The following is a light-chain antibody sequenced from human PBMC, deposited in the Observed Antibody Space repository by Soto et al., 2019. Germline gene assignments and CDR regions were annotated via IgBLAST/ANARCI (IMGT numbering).Light chain of an antibody. Sequence: EIVMTQSPATLSVSPGERATLSCRASQSVSSNLAWYQQKPGQAPRLLMYGASTRATAITARFSGSGSGTEFTPTITSLQHEDFAVYYCEQHNYWPQLTFGQGTRLDIK. CDR1: QSVSSN. CDR3: EQHNYWPQLT. V-gene: IGKV3-15*01. CDR2: GAS. J-gene: IGKJ5*01.